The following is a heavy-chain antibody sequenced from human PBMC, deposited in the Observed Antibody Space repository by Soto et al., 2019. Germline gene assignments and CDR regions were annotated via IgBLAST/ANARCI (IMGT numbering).Heavy chain of an antibody. V-gene: IGHV3-33*01. CDR2: MWYDGSNK. CDR1: GFTFSSYG. J-gene: IGHJ4*02. Sequence: QVQLVESGGGVVQPGRSLRLSCAASGFTFSSYGMHWVRQAPGKGLEWVAVMWYDGSNKYYADSVKGRFTISRDNSKNTLYLQMNSLRAEDTAVYYCAREGVLGSSDWYGRFDYWGRGTLVTVSS. D-gene: IGHD6-19*01. CDR3: AREGVLGSSDWYGRFDY.